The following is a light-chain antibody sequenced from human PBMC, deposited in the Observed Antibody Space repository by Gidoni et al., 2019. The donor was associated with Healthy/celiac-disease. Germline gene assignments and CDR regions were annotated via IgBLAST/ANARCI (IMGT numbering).Light chain of an antibody. CDR2: GAS. V-gene: IGKV3-20*01. J-gene: IGKJ2*01. Sequence: EIVLMQYPGTLSLSPGDRATLSCRASQSVSSSYLAWYQQKPGQAPRLLIYGASSRATGIPDRFSGSGSGTDFTLTISRLESEDFAVYYCQQYGSSPGTFGQGTKLEIK. CDR1: QSVSSSY. CDR3: QQYGSSPGT.